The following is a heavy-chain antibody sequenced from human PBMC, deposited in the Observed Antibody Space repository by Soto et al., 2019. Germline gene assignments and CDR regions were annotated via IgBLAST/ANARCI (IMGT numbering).Heavy chain of an antibody. Sequence: PSETLSLTCTVSGDSITTSSKHYWSWIRQHPGKGLEWVGYIYLSGFTYSTPSLKSRVNMSLDTSKNQFSLKLSSVTAADTAVYYCARGRLDDFWSGYLYYLESWGLGTLVTVSS. CDR2: IYLSGFT. V-gene: IGHV4-30-4*08. CDR1: GDSITTSSKHY. D-gene: IGHD3-3*01. J-gene: IGHJ4*02. CDR3: ARGRLDDFWSGYLYYLES.